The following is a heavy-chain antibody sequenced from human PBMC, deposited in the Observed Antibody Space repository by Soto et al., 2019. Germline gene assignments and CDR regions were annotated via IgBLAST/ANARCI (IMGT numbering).Heavy chain of an antibody. J-gene: IGHJ5*02. V-gene: IGHV4-39*01. Sequence: SETLSLTCTVSGGSISSSSYYWGWIRQPPGKGLEWIGSIYYSGSTYYNPSLKCRVTISVDTSKNQFSLKLSSVTAADTAVYYCARHVTGTAGGWFDPWGQGTLVTVSS. D-gene: IGHD1-20*01. CDR2: IYYSGST. CDR1: GGSISSSSYY. CDR3: ARHVTGTAGGWFDP.